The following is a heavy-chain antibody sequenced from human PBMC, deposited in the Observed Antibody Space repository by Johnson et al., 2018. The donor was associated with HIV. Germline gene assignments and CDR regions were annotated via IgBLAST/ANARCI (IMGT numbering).Heavy chain of an antibody. J-gene: IGHJ3*02. CDR2: ISYDASNK. CDR3: ARDLGWLEGTHDAFDI. D-gene: IGHD6-19*01. Sequence: QVQLVESGGGVVQPGRSLRIYCAVSEFSFSNYAMHWVRLAPGKGLQWVAVISYDASNKYYADSVRGRFTISRDISKNTLYLQMDSLRPDDTALYYCARDLGWLEGTHDAFDIWGQGTLVTVSS. V-gene: IGHV3-30*04. CDR1: EFSFSNYA.